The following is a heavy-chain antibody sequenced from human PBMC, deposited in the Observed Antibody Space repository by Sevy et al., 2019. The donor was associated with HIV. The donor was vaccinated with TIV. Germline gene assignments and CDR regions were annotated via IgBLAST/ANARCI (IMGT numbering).Heavy chain of an antibody. Sequence: ASVKVSCKASGYTFTNYAMHWVRQAPGQRLEWMGWINAGNGNTKYSQKFQGRVTITRDTSASTAYTELSSLRSEDTAVYYCARVCGSSWFDTFDYWGQGTLVTVSS. CDR2: INAGNGNT. V-gene: IGHV1-3*01. CDR3: ARVCGSSWFDTFDY. D-gene: IGHD6-13*01. J-gene: IGHJ4*02. CDR1: GYTFTNYA.